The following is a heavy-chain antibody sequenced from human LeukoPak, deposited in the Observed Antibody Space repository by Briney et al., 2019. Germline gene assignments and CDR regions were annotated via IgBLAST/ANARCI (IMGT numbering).Heavy chain of an antibody. CDR1: GYTFTSYG. D-gene: IGHD6-6*01. CDR2: ISAYNGNT. Sequence: ASVKVSCKASGYTFTSYGISWVRQAPGQGLEWMGCISAYNGNTNYAEKLQGRVTMTTDKSTSTAYMEMRLLSSDNTAVYYCARHLEYSSSSPDYWGQGTLVPVSS. V-gene: IGHV1-18*01. J-gene: IGHJ4*02. CDR3: ARHLEYSSSSPDY.